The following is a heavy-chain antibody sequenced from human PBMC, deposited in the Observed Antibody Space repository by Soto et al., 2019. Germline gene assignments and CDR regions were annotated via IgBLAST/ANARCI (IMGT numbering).Heavy chain of an antibody. CDR1: GGTFSRYT. J-gene: IGHJ4*02. CDR2: IIPAFATT. D-gene: IGHD2-2*02. V-gene: IGHV1-69*01. CDR3: ARWAGYCGSARCYTAFAY. Sequence: QVQLVQSGAEVKKPGSSVKVSCKASGGTFSRYTVSWVRQAPGQGLEWMGQIIPAFATTHYAQKFQDRVTITADESTSTTYMEISSLGFEDTAVYYCARWAGYCGSARCYTAFAYWGQGTLVTVSS.